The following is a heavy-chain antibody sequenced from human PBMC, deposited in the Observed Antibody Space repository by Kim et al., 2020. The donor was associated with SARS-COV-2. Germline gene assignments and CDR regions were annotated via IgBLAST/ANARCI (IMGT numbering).Heavy chain of an antibody. V-gene: IGHV4-30-2*04. J-gene: IGHJ4*02. D-gene: IGHD6-19*01. CDR3: ARDRSSSGWYRTGDY. Sequence: NPSLKSRVTISVDTSKNQFSLKLSSVTAADTAVYYCARDRSSSGWYRTGDYWGQGTLVTVSS.